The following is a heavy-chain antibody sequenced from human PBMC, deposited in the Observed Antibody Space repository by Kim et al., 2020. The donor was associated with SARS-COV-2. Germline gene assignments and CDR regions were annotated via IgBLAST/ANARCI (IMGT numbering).Heavy chain of an antibody. CDR3: AGWIVYNWFDP. V-gene: IGHV4-34*01. Sequence: SETLSLTCAVYGGSFSGYYWSWIRQPPGKGLEWIGEINHSGSTNYNPSLKSRVTISVDTSKNQFSMKLSSVTAADTAVYYCAGWIVYNWFDPWGQGTLVTVSS. CDR1: GGSFSGYY. D-gene: IGHD2-21*01. CDR2: INHSGST. J-gene: IGHJ5*02.